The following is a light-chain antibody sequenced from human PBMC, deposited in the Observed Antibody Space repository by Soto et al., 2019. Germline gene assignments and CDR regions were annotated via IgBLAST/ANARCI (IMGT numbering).Light chain of an antibody. CDR3: KSYAGSNTYV. V-gene: IGLV2-8*01. CDR1: KSDIGVYDF. J-gene: IGLJ1*01. CDR2: EVV. Sequence: QSLLTQPPSASGSPGQSVTISCTGTKSDIGVYDFVSWYQHHPGKAPRLIIYEVVQRPSGVPDRFSGSKSGNTASLTVSGLQAADEADYFCKSYAGSNTYVVGSGTKVTVL.